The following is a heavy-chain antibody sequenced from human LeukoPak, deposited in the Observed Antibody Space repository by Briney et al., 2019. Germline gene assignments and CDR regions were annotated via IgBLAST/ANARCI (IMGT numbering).Heavy chain of an antibody. D-gene: IGHD3-9*01. CDR2: IIPIFGTA. CDR1: GGTFSSYA. V-gene: IGHV1-69*13. CDR3: ARDLRRYFDWTLFYYGMDV. Sequence: GASVKVSYKASGGTFSSYAISWVRQAPGQGLEWMGGIIPIFGTANYTQKFQGRVTITADESTSTAYMELSSLRSEDTAVYYCARDLRRYFDWTLFYYGMDVWGQGTTVTVSS. J-gene: IGHJ6*02.